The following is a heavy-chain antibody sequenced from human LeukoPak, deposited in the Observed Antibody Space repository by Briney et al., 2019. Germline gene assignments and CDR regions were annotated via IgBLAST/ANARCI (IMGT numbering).Heavy chain of an antibody. CDR1: GFSFSNYS. V-gene: IGHV3-33*01. CDR2: IWYDGSNK. J-gene: IGHJ4*02. CDR3: TRWGRGDVDY. D-gene: IGHD3-10*01. Sequence: GGSLRLSCAASGFSFSNYSMHWVRHAPGKGLEWVAVIWYDGSNKYYADSVKGRFTISRDNSKDTLYLQVNSLRADDTAVYYCTRWGRGDVDYWGQGTLVTVSS.